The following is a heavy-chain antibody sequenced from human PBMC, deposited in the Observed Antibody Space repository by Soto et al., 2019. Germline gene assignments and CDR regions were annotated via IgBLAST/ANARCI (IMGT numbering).Heavy chain of an antibody. Sequence: EVQLVESGGGLVQPGGSLRLSCAASGFTFRTYWLSWVRQVPGKGLEWVANINLDGSEKKYVDSVKGRFTISRDNARNSWYLQMSSLRAEDTALYYCARDGSSRWYSYDYHGMDVWGQGTTVTVSS. CDR1: GFTFRTYW. D-gene: IGHD6-13*01. CDR3: ARDGSSRWYSYDYHGMDV. CDR2: INLDGSEK. V-gene: IGHV3-7*05. J-gene: IGHJ6*02.